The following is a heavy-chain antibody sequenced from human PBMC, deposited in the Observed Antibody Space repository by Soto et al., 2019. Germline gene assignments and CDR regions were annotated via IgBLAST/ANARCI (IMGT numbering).Heavy chain of an antibody. D-gene: IGHD4-17*01. J-gene: IGHJ4*02. CDR1: GFTFTSYA. CDR2: ISGDSTTS. V-gene: IGHV3-23*01. CDR3: ARDSIYGNSRRDY. Sequence: EVQLLESGGGLAQPGGSLRLSCAASGFTFTSYAMSWVRQAPGKGLEWVSAISGDSTTSYYADSVKGRFTISRDISKNTVILQMHSLRAEDTAIYYCARDSIYGNSRRDYWGQGTLVTVSP.